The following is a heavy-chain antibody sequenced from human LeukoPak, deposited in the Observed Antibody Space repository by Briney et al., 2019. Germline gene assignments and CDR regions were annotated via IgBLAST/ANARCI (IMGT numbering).Heavy chain of an antibody. CDR2: IRYDVSNK. Sequence: GGTLRLSCSASGFTFSSYAMSWVRQAPGKGLEWVAFIRYDVSNKYYEDSVKGRFTISRDNSKNTLYLQMNSMRAEDTAVYYCERFVLGSAPNAFDIWGQGKMVTVSP. CDR1: GFTFSSYA. D-gene: IGHD3-16*01. CDR3: ERFVLGSAPNAFDI. V-gene: IGHV3-30*02. J-gene: IGHJ3*02.